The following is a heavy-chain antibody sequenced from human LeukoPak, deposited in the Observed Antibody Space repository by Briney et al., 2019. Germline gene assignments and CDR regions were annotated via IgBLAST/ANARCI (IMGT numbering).Heavy chain of an antibody. J-gene: IGHJ5*02. CDR3: ARVGIAVAGTGSWFDP. Sequence: ASVKVSCKASGYTFTSYGISWVRQAPGQGLEWMGWISAYNGNTNYAQKLQGRVTMTTDTSTSTAYMELRSLRSDDTAVCYCARVGIAVAGTGSWFDPWGQGTLVTVSS. CDR2: ISAYNGNT. V-gene: IGHV1-18*01. CDR1: GYTFTSYG. D-gene: IGHD6-19*01.